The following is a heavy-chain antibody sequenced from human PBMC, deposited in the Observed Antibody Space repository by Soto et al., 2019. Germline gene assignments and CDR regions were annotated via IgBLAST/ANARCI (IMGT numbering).Heavy chain of an antibody. Sequence: QPGGSLRLSCAASGFTFDAYAMFWVRQVPGEGLEWVSGISWNSERTGYADSVRGRFSIARDDAKKSLYLQMNSLRSEDTALYYCVKGGHNHLEEPLNYFGPWGPGILATVSS. V-gene: IGHV3-9*01. CDR2: ISWNSERT. J-gene: IGHJ5*02. D-gene: IGHD1-7*01. CDR1: GFTFDAYA. CDR3: VKGGHNHLEEPLNYFGP.